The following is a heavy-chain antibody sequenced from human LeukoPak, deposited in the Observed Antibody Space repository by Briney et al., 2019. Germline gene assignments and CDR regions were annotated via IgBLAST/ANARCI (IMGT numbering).Heavy chain of an antibody. CDR3: ARGTDKGVRGFYMDV. Sequence: GGTLRLSCAASGFTFSIYGMNWVRQAPGKGLEWVSSISSSSSYIYYADSVKGRFTISRDNAKNSLYLQMNSLRAEDTAVYYCARGTDKGVRGFYMDVWGKGTTVTISS. CDR2: ISSSSSYI. V-gene: IGHV3-21*01. J-gene: IGHJ6*03. D-gene: IGHD3-10*01. CDR1: GFTFSIYG.